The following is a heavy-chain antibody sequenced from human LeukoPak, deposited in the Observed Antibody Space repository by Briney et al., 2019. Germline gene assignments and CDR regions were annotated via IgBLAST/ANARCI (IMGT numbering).Heavy chain of an antibody. CDR1: GYTFTSYY. V-gene: IGHV1-46*01. Sequence: ASVKVSCKASGYTFTSYYMHWVRQAPGQGLEWMGIINPSGGSTSYAQKFQGRVTMTRDTSTSTVYMELSSLRSEDTAVYYCAREGSREVVTPGYFDYWGQGTLVTVSS. D-gene: IGHD2-21*02. J-gene: IGHJ4*02. CDR2: INPSGGST. CDR3: AREGSREVVTPGYFDY.